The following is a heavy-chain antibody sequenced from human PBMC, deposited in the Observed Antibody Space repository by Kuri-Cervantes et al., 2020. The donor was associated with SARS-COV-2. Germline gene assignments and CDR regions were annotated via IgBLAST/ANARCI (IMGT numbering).Heavy chain of an antibody. Sequence: GESLKISCAASGFTFSSYSMNWVRQAPGKGLEWVSSISSSGSYIYYADSVKGRFTVSRDNAKNSLYLQMNSLRAEDTAVYYCARANYDFWSGYYPADYWGQGTLVTVSS. CDR2: ISSSGSYI. D-gene: IGHD3-3*01. CDR3: ARANYDFWSGYYPADY. J-gene: IGHJ4*02. CDR1: GFTFSSYS. V-gene: IGHV3-21*01.